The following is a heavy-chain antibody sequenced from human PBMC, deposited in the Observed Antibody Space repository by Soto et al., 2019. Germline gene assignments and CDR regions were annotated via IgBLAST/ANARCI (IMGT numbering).Heavy chain of an antibody. V-gene: IGHV3-74*01. J-gene: IGHJ5*02. CDR3: LRDMPGSGKPGGWFDP. Sequence: GGSLRLSCAASGFTFSSHWMHWVRQAPGKGLEWVSHIDDDGSSTYYADSVKGRFTISRDNAKNTLYLQMNSLRAEDTALYYCLRDMPGSGKPGGWFDPWGQGT. D-gene: IGHD6-19*01. CDR1: GFTFSSHW. CDR2: IDDDGSST.